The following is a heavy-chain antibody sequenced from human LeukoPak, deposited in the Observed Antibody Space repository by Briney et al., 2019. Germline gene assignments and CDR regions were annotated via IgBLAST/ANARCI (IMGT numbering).Heavy chain of an antibody. CDR1: GFTFSDYY. Sequence: GGSLRLSCAASGFTFSDYYMSWIRQAPGKGLEWVSSISSSSSYIYYADSVKGRFTISRDNSRNTLYLQMNSLRAEDTAVYYCARGHGRGSSSFYSWGGGTYYFDYWGQGTLVTVSS. V-gene: IGHV3-11*06. CDR2: ISSSSSYI. CDR3: ARGHGRGSSSFYSWGGGTYYFDY. D-gene: IGHD6-6*01. J-gene: IGHJ4*02.